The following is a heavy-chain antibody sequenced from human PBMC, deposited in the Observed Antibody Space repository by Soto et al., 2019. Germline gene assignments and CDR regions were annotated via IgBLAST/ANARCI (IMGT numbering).Heavy chain of an antibody. V-gene: IGHV3-33*01. CDR2: IWYDGSNK. J-gene: IGHJ4*02. Sequence: QVQLVESGGGVVQPGRSLRLSCAASGFTFSSYGMHWVRQAPSKGLEWVAVIWYDGSNKYYADSVKGRFTISRDDSKNTLYLQMNSLRAEDTAVYYCARVGTGVVTPLDYWGQGTLVTVSS. CDR1: GFTFSSYG. CDR3: ARVGTGVVTPLDY. D-gene: IGHD3-3*01.